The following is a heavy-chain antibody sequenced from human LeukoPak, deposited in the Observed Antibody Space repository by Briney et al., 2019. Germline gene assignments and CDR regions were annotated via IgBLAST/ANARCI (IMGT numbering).Heavy chain of an antibody. CDR3: ARDTPRIAWPLNWFDP. CDR1: GYTFTGYY. D-gene: IGHD3-16*02. V-gene: IGHV1-2*02. CDR2: INPNSGGT. Sequence: ASVKVSCKASGYTFTGYYMHWVRQAPGQGLEWMGWINPNSGGTNYAQKFQGRVTMTRDTSISTAYMELSRLRSDDTAVYYCARDTPRIAWPLNWFDPWGQGTLVTVSS. J-gene: IGHJ5*02.